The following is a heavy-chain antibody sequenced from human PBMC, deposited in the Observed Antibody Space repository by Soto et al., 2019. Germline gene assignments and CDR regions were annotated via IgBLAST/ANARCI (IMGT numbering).Heavy chain of an antibody. Sequence: VQLVESGGGLIQPGGSLRLSCAASGFTVSTNYMSWVRQAPGKGLEWVSVIYSGGTTYFADSVKGRFTISRDNSKNTLDLQMSRLRAEDPAVYFCARAASYYGLDVWGQGTTVTVSS. CDR2: IYSGGTT. CDR3: ARAASYYGLDV. CDR1: GFTVSTNY. V-gene: IGHV3-53*01. J-gene: IGHJ6*02. D-gene: IGHD6-25*01.